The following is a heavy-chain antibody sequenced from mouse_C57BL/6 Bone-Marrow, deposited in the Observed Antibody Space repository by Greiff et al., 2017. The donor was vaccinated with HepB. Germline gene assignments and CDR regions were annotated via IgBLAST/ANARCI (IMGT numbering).Heavy chain of an antibody. CDR2: INPSSGYT. D-gene: IGHD1-1*01. CDR1: GYTFTSYT. J-gene: IGHJ1*02. Sequence: QVQLQQSGAELARPGASVKMSCKASGYTFTSYTMHWVKQRPGQGLEWIGYINPSSGYTKYNQKFKDKSTLTADKSSSSAYMQLSSLTSEDSAVYYCASSRLLRSSWHFHVWGTGTTFTFSS. CDR3: ASSRLLRSSWHFHV. V-gene: IGHV1-4*01.